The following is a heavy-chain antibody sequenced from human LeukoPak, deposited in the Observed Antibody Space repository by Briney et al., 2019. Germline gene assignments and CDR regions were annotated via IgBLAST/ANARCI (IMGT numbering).Heavy chain of an antibody. D-gene: IGHD4/OR15-4a*01. J-gene: IGHJ4*02. Sequence: GGSLRLSCAASGFTFRNYEMRWVRQARGQEMELVSSISGCADRTYYPDSVKGRFTISRDNSKNTVYLQMNSLRVDDTALYYCAKGGLTYFDSWGQGTLVTVSS. V-gene: IGHV3-23*01. CDR3: AKGGLTYFDS. CDR1: GFTFRNYE. CDR2: ISGCADRT.